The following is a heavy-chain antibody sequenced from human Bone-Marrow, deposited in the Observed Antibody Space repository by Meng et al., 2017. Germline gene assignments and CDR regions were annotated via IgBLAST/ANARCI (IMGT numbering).Heavy chain of an antibody. Sequence: GGSLRLSCAASGFTFRNYGMHWVRRAPGKGLEWVALIWYDGSNNYYADSLKGRFTISRDNSESTMYLQMNSLGGEDTAAYFCARDWGTNLVRGETIGWGYVDYWGQGTPVTVSS. CDR2: IWYDGSNN. V-gene: IGHV3-33*01. D-gene: IGHD3-10*01. CDR3: ARDWGTNLVRGETIGWGYVDY. J-gene: IGHJ4*02. CDR1: GFTFRNYG.